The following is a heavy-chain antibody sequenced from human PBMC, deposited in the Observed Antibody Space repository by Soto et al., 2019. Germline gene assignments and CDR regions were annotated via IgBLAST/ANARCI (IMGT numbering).Heavy chain of an antibody. V-gene: IGHV4-39*01. CDR3: ARHPSDFWFDP. J-gene: IGHJ5*02. D-gene: IGHD2-21*02. CDR1: GVSVISGSYF. Sequence: ETLSLTCTFSGVSVISGSYFLGWIRQPPGKGLEWIGSIYYSGSTYYNPSLKSRVTVSVDTSKNQFSLKLSSVTAADTAVYYCARHPSDFWFDPWGQGTLVTVSS. CDR2: IYYSGST.